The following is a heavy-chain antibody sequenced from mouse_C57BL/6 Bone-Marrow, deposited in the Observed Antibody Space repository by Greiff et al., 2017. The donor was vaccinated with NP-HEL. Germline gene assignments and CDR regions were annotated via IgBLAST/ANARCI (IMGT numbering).Heavy chain of an antibody. CDR1: GYTFTSYW. D-gene: IGHD1-1*01. CDR2: IYPGNSDT. J-gene: IGHJ1*03. V-gene: IGHV1-5*01. CDR3: TRHGRREDWYFDV. Sequence: VQLKQSGTVLARPGASVKMSCKTSGYTFTSYWMHWVKQRPGQGLEWIGAIYPGNSDTSYNQKFKGKAKLTAVTSASTAYMELSSLTNEDSAVYYCTRHGRREDWYFDVWGTGTTVTVSS.